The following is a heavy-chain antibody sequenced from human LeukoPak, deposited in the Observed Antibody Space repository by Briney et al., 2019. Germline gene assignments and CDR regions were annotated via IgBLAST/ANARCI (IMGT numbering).Heavy chain of an antibody. J-gene: IGHJ6*03. D-gene: IGHD3-3*01. CDR2: IYTSGST. V-gene: IGHV4-4*07. Sequence: TSETLSLACTVSGGSISSYYWSWIRQPAGKGLEWIGRIYTSGSTNYNPSLKSRVTMSVDTSKNQFSLKLSSVTAADTAVYYCSRSSSRNFGLVIKYYYYYMDVWGKGTTVTVSS. CDR3: SRSSSRNFGLVIKYYYYYMDV. CDR1: GGSISSYY.